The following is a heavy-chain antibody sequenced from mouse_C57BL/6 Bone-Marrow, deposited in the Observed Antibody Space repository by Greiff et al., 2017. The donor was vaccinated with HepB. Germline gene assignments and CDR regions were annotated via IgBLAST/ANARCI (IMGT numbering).Heavy chain of an antibody. V-gene: IGHV14-2*01. CDR1: GFNINDYY. J-gene: IGHJ4*01. Sequence: VQLQQSGAELVKPGASVKLSCTASGFNINDYYMHWVKQRPEQGLEWIGRIDPEDGETKYAPKFQGKATITADTSSNTAYLQLSSLTSEDTAVYDCARPVVYDNYRYYAMDYWGQGTSVTVSS. CDR3: ARPVVYDNYRYYAMDY. D-gene: IGHD2-1*01. CDR2: IDPEDGET.